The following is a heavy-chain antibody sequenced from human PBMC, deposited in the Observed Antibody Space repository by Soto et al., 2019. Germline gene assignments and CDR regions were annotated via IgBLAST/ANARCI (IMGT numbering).Heavy chain of an antibody. CDR3: ARDRGSCSGGTCYGIDFDS. V-gene: IGHV3-7*03. D-gene: IGHD2-15*01. Sequence: GGSLRLSCAASGFTFSSHWMNWVRQAPGKGLEWVAKTKQDGSEKYYVDSVKGRFTISIDNAKNSLYLQMNSLRADDTAVYYCARDRGSCSGGTCYGIDFDSWGQGTLVTVSS. CDR1: GFTFSSHW. J-gene: IGHJ4*02. CDR2: TKQDGSEK.